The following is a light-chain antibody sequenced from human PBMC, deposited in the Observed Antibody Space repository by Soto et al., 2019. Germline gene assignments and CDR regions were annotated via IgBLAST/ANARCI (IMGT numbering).Light chain of an antibody. CDR3: QQYNNWRCT. J-gene: IGKJ3*01. CDR1: QSVSSN. V-gene: IGKV3D-15*01. Sequence: EIVMTQSPATLSVSPGERATLSCRASQSVSSNLAWYQQKPGQVPRLLIYGASTRATGIPDRFSGSGSGTEFTLTISSLQSEDCAVYYFQQYNNWRCTVGPGTKVHIK. CDR2: GAS.